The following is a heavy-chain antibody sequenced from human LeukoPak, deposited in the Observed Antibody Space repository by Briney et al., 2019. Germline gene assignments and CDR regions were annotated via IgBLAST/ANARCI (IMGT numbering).Heavy chain of an antibody. J-gene: IGHJ4*02. V-gene: IGHV3-23*01. CDR1: GFTFSNYA. CDR3: AKGPPEGPFDY. CDR2: ISGSGGST. Sequence: GGSLRLSCAASGFTFSNYAMSWVRQAPGKGLEWVSAISGSGGSTYYADSVEGRFTISRDNSKNTLYLQMNSLRAGDTAVYYCAKGPPEGPFDYWGQGTLVTVSS.